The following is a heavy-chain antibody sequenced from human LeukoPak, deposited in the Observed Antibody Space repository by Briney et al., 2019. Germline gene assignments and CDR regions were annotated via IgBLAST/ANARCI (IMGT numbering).Heavy chain of an antibody. J-gene: IGHJ3*01. D-gene: IGHD1-26*01. CDR1: GYTFSDYY. CDR2: INPKFGDT. V-gene: IGHV1-2*02. Sequence: ASVTVSCKGSGYTFSDYYIHWVRQAPGQGLECMGWINPKFGDTNYVQKFQGRVTITRDTSINTVFLDLTGLTSDDTAIYYCAKSRRLGAPRDAFDVWGQGTKVTVSS. CDR3: AKSRRLGAPRDAFDV.